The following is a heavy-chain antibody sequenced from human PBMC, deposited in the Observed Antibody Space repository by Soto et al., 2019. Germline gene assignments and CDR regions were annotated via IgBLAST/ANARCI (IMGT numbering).Heavy chain of an antibody. CDR3: ARAKDYGEDEPDDAFDT. CDR1: GYTFTSYG. J-gene: IGHJ3*02. Sequence: QVPLVQSGAEVKKPGASVKVSCKASGYTFTSYGISWVRQAPGQGLEWMGWISAYNGNTNYAQKLQGRVTMTTDTSTSTAYMGLRSLRSDDTAVYYCARAKDYGEDEPDDAFDTWGQGTMVTVSS. D-gene: IGHD4-17*01. V-gene: IGHV1-18*01. CDR2: ISAYNGNT.